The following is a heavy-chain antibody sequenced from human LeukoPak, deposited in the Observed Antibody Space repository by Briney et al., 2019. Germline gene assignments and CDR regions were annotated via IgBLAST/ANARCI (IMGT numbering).Heavy chain of an antibody. CDR1: GGSISSNKYY. CDR3: ATPYSGGYHGLDI. J-gene: IGHJ3*02. CDR2: IYYSGST. Sequence: SETLSLTCTVSGGSISSNKYYWGWVRQPPGKGLEWVGSIYYSGSTYYNPSLKSRVTISVDTSKNQFSLKLSSVTAADTAVFYCATPYSGGYHGLDIWGQGTMVTVSS. V-gene: IGHV4-39*01. D-gene: IGHD1-26*01.